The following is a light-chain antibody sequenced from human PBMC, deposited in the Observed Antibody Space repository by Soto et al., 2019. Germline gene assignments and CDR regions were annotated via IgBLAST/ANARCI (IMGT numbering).Light chain of an antibody. CDR2: DAT. Sequence: VVLTQSPPTLSLSPGDRASLSCRASQNIKFNLAWYQQKPGQAPRLLIYDATNRASGIPDRFSGSGSRTDFILTISSLKPEDFAVYYCQQRSSWPLVTFGGGTKVEIK. CDR3: QQRSSWPLVT. CDR1: QNIKFN. V-gene: IGKV3-11*01. J-gene: IGKJ4*01.